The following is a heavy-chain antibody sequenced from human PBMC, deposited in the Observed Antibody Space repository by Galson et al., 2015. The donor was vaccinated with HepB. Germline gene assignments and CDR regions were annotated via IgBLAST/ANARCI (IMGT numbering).Heavy chain of an antibody. D-gene: IGHD1-1*01. V-gene: IGHV3-30-3*01. Sequence: SLRLSCAASGFTFSSYAMHWVRQAPGMGLEWVAAISYAGDNIYYADSVKGRFTISRVNSGNTLYLEMNSLKPEDTGVYYCATGSFRTLTKGYFDSWGQGTLVTVSS. CDR1: GFTFSSYA. CDR3: ATGSFRTLTKGYFDS. CDR2: ISYAGDNI. J-gene: IGHJ4*02.